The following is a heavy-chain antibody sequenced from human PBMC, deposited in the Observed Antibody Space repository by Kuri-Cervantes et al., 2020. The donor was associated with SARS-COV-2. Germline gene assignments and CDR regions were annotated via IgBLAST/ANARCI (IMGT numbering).Heavy chain of an antibody. CDR1: GFTFSSYS. Sequence: GGSLRLSCAASGFTFSSYSMNWVRQAPGKGLEWVSSISSSSSYIYYADSVKGRFTISRDNAKNSLYLQMNSLRAEDTAVYYCARDLPRYCSSTSCYTARADPIYGMDVWGQGTTVTVSS. CDR2: ISSSSSYI. V-gene: IGHV3-21*01. CDR3: ARDLPRYCSSTSCYTARADPIYGMDV. J-gene: IGHJ6*02. D-gene: IGHD2-2*02.